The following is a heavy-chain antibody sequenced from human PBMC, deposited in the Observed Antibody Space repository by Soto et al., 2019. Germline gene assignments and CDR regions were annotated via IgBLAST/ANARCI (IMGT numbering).Heavy chain of an antibody. CDR1: GFTFDDYA. CDR2: ISWYSGSI. J-gene: IGHJ4*02. V-gene: IGHV3-9*01. D-gene: IGHD5-12*01. Sequence: LRLSCAASGFTFDDYAMHWVRQAPGKGLEWVSGISWYSGSIGYADSVKGRFTISRDNAKNSLYLQMNSLRAEDTALYYCAKDIGYSGYFDYWGQGTLVTVSS. CDR3: AKDIGYSGYFDY.